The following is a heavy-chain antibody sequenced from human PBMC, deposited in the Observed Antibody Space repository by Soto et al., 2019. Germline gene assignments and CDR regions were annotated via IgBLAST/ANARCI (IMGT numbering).Heavy chain of an antibody. J-gene: IGHJ5*01. Sequence: EVQLVESGGGLVQPGGSLRLSCAAPGSTFSSYSMNWVRQAPGKGLEWVPYISSSRSTIYYADSVKGRFTISRDNAKNSLYLQMNSLRAEDTAVYYCARDCPGSSTTCYGNEWFDSWGQGTLVTVSS. CDR1: GSTFSSYS. V-gene: IGHV3-48*01. CDR3: ARDCPGSSTTCYGNEWFDS. CDR2: ISSSRSTI. D-gene: IGHD2-2*01.